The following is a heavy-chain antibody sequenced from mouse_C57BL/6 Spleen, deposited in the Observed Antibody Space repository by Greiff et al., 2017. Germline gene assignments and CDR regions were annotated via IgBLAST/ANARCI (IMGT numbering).Heavy chain of an antibody. Sequence: EVQGVESGGGLVKPGGSLKLSCAASGFTFSDYGMHWVRQAPEKGLEWVAYISSGSSTIYYADTVKGRFTISRDNAKNTLFLQMTSLRSEDTAMYYCARIDGYYEDWFAYWGQGTLVTVSA. CDR2: ISSGSSTI. D-gene: IGHD2-3*01. J-gene: IGHJ3*01. V-gene: IGHV5-17*01. CDR3: ARIDGYYEDWFAY. CDR1: GFTFSDYG.